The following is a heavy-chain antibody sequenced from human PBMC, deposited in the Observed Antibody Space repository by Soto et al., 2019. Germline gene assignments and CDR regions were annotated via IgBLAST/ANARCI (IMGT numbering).Heavy chain of an antibody. V-gene: IGHV3-21*01. CDR3: ARSRRSSASLYYYYGLAV. D-gene: IGHD6-6*01. Sequence: EVQLVESGGGLVKPGGSLSLSCAASGFTFSSYSMNWVRQPPGKGLEWVSSISSSSSYIYYADSVKGRFTISRDNAKNTLCLHMNILGAEDTAVYYWARSRRSSASLYYYYGLAVWGRGTTVTVSS. CDR1: GFTFSSYS. CDR2: ISSSSSYI. J-gene: IGHJ6*02.